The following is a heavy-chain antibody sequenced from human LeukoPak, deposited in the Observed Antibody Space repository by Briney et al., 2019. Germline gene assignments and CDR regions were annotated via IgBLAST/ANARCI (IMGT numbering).Heavy chain of an antibody. Sequence: SETLSLTCTVSGGSISSYYWSWIRQPPGKGLEWIGYIYYNGSTNYNPSLKSRVTISVDTSKNQFSLKLSSVTAADTAVYYCARRVAAAGTRFDPWGQGTLVTVSS. D-gene: IGHD6-13*01. V-gene: IGHV4-59*08. CDR2: IYYNGST. J-gene: IGHJ5*02. CDR3: ARRVAAAGTRFDP. CDR1: GGSISSYY.